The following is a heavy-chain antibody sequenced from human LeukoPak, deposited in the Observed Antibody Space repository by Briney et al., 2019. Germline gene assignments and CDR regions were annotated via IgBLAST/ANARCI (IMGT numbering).Heavy chain of an antibody. CDR1: GFTFRPYW. V-gene: IGHV3-74*01. CDR2: INEDGSIT. Sequence: GGSLRLSCAVSGFTFRPYWMHWVRQVPGEGLVWVSRINEDGSITNYADSVKGRFSISRDNAKNTLYLQMNSLIAEDTAVYYCGRDLGWRSGYWGQGTLVTVPS. D-gene: IGHD3-16*01. J-gene: IGHJ4*02. CDR3: GRDLGWRSGY.